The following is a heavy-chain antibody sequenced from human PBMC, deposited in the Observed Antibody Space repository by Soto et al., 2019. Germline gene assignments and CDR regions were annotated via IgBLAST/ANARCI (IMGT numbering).Heavy chain of an antibody. V-gene: IGHV1-69*01. Sequence: QVQLVQSGAEVKKPGSSVKVSCKASGGTFSSYAISWVRQAPGQGLEWMGGIIPIFGTANYAQKFQGRVTITADESTRTAYMELRSLRSEDTAVYYCARDSVYSSSSVRRSYFDYWGQGTLVTVSS. CDR2: IIPIFGTA. J-gene: IGHJ4*02. CDR3: ARDSVYSSSSVRRSYFDY. D-gene: IGHD6-6*01. CDR1: GGTFSSYA.